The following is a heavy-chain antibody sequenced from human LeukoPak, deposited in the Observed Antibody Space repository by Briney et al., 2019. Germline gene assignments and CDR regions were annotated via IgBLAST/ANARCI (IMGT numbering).Heavy chain of an antibody. D-gene: IGHD1-26*01. Sequence: PGGSLRLSCAASGFTFSTYWMSWVRQAPGKGLEWVANIKQDGGEIYYVDSVKGRFTISRDNAKNSVYLHMNSLRAEDTAVYYCARDRVVGPTKFDSWGQGTLVTVSS. J-gene: IGHJ5*01. V-gene: IGHV3-7*01. CDR3: ARDRVVGPTKFDS. CDR1: GFTFSTYW. CDR2: IKQDGGEI.